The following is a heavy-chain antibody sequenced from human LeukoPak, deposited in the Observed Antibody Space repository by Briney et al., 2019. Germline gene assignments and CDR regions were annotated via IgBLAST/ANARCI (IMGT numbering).Heavy chain of an antibody. J-gene: IGHJ4*02. CDR2: ITNEAYGGTT. CDR1: GIIFGDYA. D-gene: IGHD3-3*01. Sequence: PGRSLRLSCTASGIIFGDYAMSWVRQTPGKGLEWVGSITNEAYGGTTEYAASVEGRFTILRDDSRSIAYLQMNSLKTEDTAVYYCTREGLDYNFWSGYFDYWGQGTLVTVSS. V-gene: IGHV3-49*04. CDR3: TREGLDYNFWSGYFDY.